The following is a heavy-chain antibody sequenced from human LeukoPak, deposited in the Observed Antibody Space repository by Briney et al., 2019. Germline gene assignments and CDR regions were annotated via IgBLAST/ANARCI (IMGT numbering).Heavy chain of an antibody. CDR1: GYTFTGYY. Sequence: GASVKVSCKASGYTFTGYYMHWVRQAPGQGLEWMGWINPNSGGTNYAQKFQGRVTMTRDTSTSTVYMELSSLRSEDTAVYYCARGGRNSGGFDYWGQGTLVTVSS. V-gene: IGHV1-2*02. CDR2: INPNSGGT. D-gene: IGHD4-23*01. CDR3: ARGGRNSGGFDY. J-gene: IGHJ4*02.